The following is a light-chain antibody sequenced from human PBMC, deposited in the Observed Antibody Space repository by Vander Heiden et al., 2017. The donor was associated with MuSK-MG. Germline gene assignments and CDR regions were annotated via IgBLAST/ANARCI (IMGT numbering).Light chain of an antibody. CDR1: SSDVGSYHL. J-gene: IGLJ2*01. CDR3: CSYAGSSTL. V-gene: IGLV2-23*02. CDR2: EVS. Sequence: QSALTQPASVSGSPGQSITISCTGTSSDVGSYHLVSWYQQHPGKAPKRMIYEVSKRPSGVSNRFSGSKSGNTASLTSSGLQAEDEADYYCCSYAGSSTLFGGGTKLTVL.